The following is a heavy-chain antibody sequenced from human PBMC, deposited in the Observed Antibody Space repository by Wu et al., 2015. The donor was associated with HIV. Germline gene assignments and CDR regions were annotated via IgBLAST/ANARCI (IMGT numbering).Heavy chain of an antibody. CDR2: IIPLFESA. Sequence: VQLVQSGAEMKKPGSSVKLSCKASGGTFSSFSINWVRQAPGQGLEWAGGIIPLFESATYAPRFHGRAKITSDASTSTAYMEVTGLTYDDTAVYYCARGREYRDYDKGNWFDPWGQGTLVTVSS. V-gene: IGHV1-69*05. J-gene: IGHJ5*02. CDR1: GGTFSSFS. D-gene: IGHD5-12*01. CDR3: ARGREYRDYDKGNWFDP.